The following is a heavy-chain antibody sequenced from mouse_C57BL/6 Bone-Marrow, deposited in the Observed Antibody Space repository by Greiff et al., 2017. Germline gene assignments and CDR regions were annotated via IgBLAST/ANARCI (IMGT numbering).Heavy chain of an antibody. V-gene: IGHV1-81*01. Sequence: VQLQQSGAELARPGASVKLSCKASGYTFTSYGISWVKQRTGQGLEWIGEIYPRSGNTYYNEKFKGKATLTADKSSSTAYMELRSLTSEDSAVXFCANRDSSVHIDYWGQGTTLTVSS. CDR2: IYPRSGNT. D-gene: IGHD3-2*02. J-gene: IGHJ2*01. CDR3: ANRDSSVHIDY. CDR1: GYTFTSYG.